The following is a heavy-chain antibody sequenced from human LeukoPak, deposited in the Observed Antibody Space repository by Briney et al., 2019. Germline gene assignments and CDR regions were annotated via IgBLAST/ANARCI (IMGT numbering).Heavy chain of an antibody. J-gene: IGHJ4*02. CDR3: ARGPYSGYNGYYIDY. CDR1: GYTFTSYA. D-gene: IGHD5-12*01. CDR2: INPANGNT. Sequence: ASVKVSCKASGYTFTSYAMNWVRQAPGQGLEWMGWINPANGNTRYSQEFQGRVTITRDTSANTVYMEMSSLRSDDMAIYYCARGPYSGYNGYYIDYWGQGILVTVSS. V-gene: IGHV1-3*03.